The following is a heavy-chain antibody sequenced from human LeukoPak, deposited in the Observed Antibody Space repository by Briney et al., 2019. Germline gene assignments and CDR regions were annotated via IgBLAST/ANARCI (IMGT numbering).Heavy chain of an antibody. CDR2: IIPIFGTA. CDR1: GGTFSSYA. Sequence: ASVKVSCKASGGTFSSYAISWVRQAPGQGLEWMGGIIPIFGTANYAQKFQGRVTITTDESTSTAYMELRSLRSDDTAVYYCARDLSLGRHDYGEPFDYWGQGTLVTVSS. J-gene: IGHJ4*02. CDR3: ARDLSLGRHDYGEPFDY. V-gene: IGHV1-69*05. D-gene: IGHD4-17*01.